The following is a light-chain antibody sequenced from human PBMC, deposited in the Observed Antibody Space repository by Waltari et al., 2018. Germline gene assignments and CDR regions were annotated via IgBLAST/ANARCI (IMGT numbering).Light chain of an antibody. Sequence: DIQMTQSPSSLSASVGDRVTITCQASQDISNYLNWYQQKPGKAPNLLIYKASSLESGVPSRFSGSGSGTEFTLTISSLQPDDFATYYCQQYNSYSEWTFGQGTKVEIK. CDR2: KAS. CDR3: QQYNSYSEWT. CDR1: QDISNY. V-gene: IGKV1-5*03. J-gene: IGKJ1*01.